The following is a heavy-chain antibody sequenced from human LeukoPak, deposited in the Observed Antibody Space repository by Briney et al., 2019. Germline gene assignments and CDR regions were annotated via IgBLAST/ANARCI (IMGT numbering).Heavy chain of an antibody. Sequence: GGSLRLSCAASGFTFSSYEMNWVRKAPGKGLDRVSYIRGSGRTIYYAHSVKVRCTISRDNAKNSVYRQINSLRAEDTAVYHCAELGITMIGGVWGKGTTVTISS. CDR1: GFTFSSYE. CDR3: AELGITMIGGV. D-gene: IGHD3-10*02. CDR2: IRGSGRTI. V-gene: IGHV3-48*03. J-gene: IGHJ6*04.